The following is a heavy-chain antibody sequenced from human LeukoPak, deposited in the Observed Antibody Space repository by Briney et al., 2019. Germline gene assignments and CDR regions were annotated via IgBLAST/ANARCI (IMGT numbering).Heavy chain of an antibody. CDR2: TYHRSKWYD. V-gene: IGHV6-1*01. J-gene: IGHJ4*01. CDR3: ARGNNGYIDY. D-gene: IGHD2-8*01. Sequence: SQTLSLTCAFSGDSVSSSSAAWNWIRQSPSGGLEWLGRTYHRSKWYDGYAVSVKSRITINPDTSKNQFSLQLSSVTPEDTAVYYCARGNNGYIDYWGHGTLVTVSS. CDR1: GDSVSSSSAA.